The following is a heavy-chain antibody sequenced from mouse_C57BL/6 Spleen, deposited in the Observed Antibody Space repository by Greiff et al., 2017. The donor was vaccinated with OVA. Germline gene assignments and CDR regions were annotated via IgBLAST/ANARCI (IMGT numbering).Heavy chain of an antibody. J-gene: IGHJ3*01. CDR2: IYPGDGDT. V-gene: IGHV1-82*01. Sequence: QVQLQQSGPELVKPGASVKLSCKASGYAFSSSWMNWVKQRPGKGLEWIGRIYPGDGDTNYNGKFKGKATLTADKSSSTAYMQRSSLTSEDSAVYFCARSRDGYYVAYWGQGTLVTVSA. CDR3: ARSRDGYYVAY. CDR1: GYAFSSSW. D-gene: IGHD2-3*01.